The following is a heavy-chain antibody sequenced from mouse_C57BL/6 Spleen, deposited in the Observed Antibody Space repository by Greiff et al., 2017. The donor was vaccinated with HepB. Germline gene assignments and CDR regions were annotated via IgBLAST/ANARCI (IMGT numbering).Heavy chain of an antibody. V-gene: IGHV3-6*01. CDR2: ISYDGSN. J-gene: IGHJ1*03. CDR1: GYSITSGYY. D-gene: IGHD1-1*01. Sequence: VQLQQSGPGLVKPSQSLSLTCSVTGYSITSGYYWNWIRQFPGNKLEWMGYISYDGSNNYNPSLKNRISITRDTSKNQFFLKLNSVTTEDTATYYCARGGFDYYGSSYRYFDVWGTGTTVTVSS. CDR3: ARGGFDYYGSSYRYFDV.